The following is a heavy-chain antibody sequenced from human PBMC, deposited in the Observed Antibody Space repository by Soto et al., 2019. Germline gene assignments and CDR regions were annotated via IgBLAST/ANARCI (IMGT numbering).Heavy chain of an antibody. CDR2: IYISGTT. J-gene: IGHJ4*02. CDR3: ARVPPPYSFSYDD. Sequence: QVQLQESGPGLVKPSQTLSLTCNVSGVSIGSGDYYWSWIRQPPGKGLEWIGYIYISGTTYYNPSLKSRLTISLDTSRNVFSLKLRSVTAADTAVYYCARVPPPYSFSYDDWGQGTVVTVSS. CDR1: GVSIGSGDYY. V-gene: IGHV4-30-4*01. D-gene: IGHD5-12*01.